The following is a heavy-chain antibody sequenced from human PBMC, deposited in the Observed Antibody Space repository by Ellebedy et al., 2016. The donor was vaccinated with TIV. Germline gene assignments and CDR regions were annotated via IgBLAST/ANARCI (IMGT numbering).Heavy chain of an antibody. D-gene: IGHD3-10*01. CDR3: ARDQVVRGGYHGMDV. V-gene: IGHV4-31*03. CDR1: GGSTSSRSYY. CDR2: IYHTGTT. J-gene: IGHJ6*02. Sequence: SETLSLXCTVSGGSTSSRSYYWGWIRQHPVKGLEWIGYIYHTGTTYYNPSLKSRVSISVDTSKNQVSLRLRSVTVADTAVYYCARDQVVRGGYHGMDVWGPGTTVTVSS.